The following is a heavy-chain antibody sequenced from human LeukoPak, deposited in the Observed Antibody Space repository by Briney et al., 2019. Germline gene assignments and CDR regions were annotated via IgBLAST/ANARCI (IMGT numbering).Heavy chain of an antibody. J-gene: IGHJ4*02. CDR1: GYTFTGYY. D-gene: IGHD5-24*01. CDR2: INPNSGGT. Sequence: ASVKVSCTASGYTFTGYYMHWVRQAPGQGLEWMGWINPNSGGTNYAQKFQGRVTMTRDTSISTAYMELSRLRSDDTAVYYCARDQGRWLQLFDYWGQGTLVTVSS. CDR3: ARDQGRWLQLFDY. V-gene: IGHV1-2*02.